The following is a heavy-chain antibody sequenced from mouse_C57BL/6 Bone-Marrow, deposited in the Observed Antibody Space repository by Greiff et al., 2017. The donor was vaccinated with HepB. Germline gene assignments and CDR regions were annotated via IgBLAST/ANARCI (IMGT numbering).Heavy chain of an antibody. CDR3: ARGSYLYYDAMDY. Sequence: VQLQQSGAELVMPGASVKLSCKASGYTFTSYWMHWVKQRPGQGLEWIGEIDPSDSYTNYNQKFKGKSTLTVDKSSSTAYMQLSSRTSEDSAVYYCARGSYLYYDAMDYWGQGTAVTVSS. CDR2: IDPSDSYT. CDR1: GYTFTSYW. J-gene: IGHJ4*01. D-gene: IGHD1-1*02. V-gene: IGHV1-69*01.